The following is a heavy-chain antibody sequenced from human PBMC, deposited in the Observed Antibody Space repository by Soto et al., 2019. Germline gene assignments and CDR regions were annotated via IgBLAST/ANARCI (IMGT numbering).Heavy chain of an antibody. CDR2: IITILGTA. CDR3: AIGRYYDSSDHPDAFDI. CDR1: VGTFSSYA. Sequence: QVQLVQSGAEVKKPGSSVKVSFKAAVGTFSSYAISWVRQAPGQGLEWMGWIITILGTANYAQKFEGRVKITADESTSTAYMELRSLRSEDTAVYYCAIGRYYDSSDHPDAFDICGQGTMVTVSS. J-gene: IGHJ3*02. D-gene: IGHD3-22*01. V-gene: IGHV1-69*01.